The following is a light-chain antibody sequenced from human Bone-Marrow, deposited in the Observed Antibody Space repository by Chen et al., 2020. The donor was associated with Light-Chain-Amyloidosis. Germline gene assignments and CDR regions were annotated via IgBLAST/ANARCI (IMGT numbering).Light chain of an antibody. Sequence: EVVMTQSPVTLSVSPGEGVTLACRASQSVGSKLAWYQQKPGQPPRLLIDCASTRATDIPARFSGTGSGTEFTLSNSNVQSADFGIYYCKHYNNWPHITVGQGTRLDIK. V-gene: IGKV3-15*01. J-gene: IGKJ5*01. CDR2: CAS. CDR1: QSVGSK. CDR3: KHYNNWPHIT.